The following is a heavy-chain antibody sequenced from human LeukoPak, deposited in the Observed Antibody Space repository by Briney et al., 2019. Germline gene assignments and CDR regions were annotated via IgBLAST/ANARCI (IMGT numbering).Heavy chain of an antibody. CDR2: INAGNGNT. CDR3: ARGCSGGSCHFDY. D-gene: IGHD2-15*01. V-gene: IGHV1-3*01. Sequence: GWINAGNGNTKYSQKFQGRVTITRDTSASTAYMELSSLRSEDTAVYYCARGCSGGSCHFDYWGQGTLVTVSS. J-gene: IGHJ4*02.